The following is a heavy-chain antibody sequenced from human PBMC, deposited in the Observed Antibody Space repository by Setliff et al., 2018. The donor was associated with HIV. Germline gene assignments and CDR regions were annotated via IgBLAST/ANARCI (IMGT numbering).Heavy chain of an antibody. CDR2: IYSGGST. Sequence: GGSLRLSCAASGFTVSSNYMSWVRQAPGKGLEWVSVIYSGGSTYYADSVKGRFTISRDNSKNTLYLQMNSLRAEDTAVYYCSLTLYYYDSSGYYPSDYWGPGTLVTVSS. CDR3: SLTLYYYDSSGYYPSDY. V-gene: IGHV3-53*01. D-gene: IGHD3-22*01. J-gene: IGHJ4*02. CDR1: GFTVSSNY.